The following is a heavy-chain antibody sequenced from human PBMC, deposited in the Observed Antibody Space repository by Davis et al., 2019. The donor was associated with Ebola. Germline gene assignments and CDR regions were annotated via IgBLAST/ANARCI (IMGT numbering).Heavy chain of an antibody. CDR3: ASFGYTSSATEL. D-gene: IGHD5-12*01. CDR2: TNHRGRT. Sequence: SQTLSLTCDIYGGSLSAYYWTWIRQSPGKGLEWIGETNHRGRTNYKSSLQSRVTISADTSNNRVSLRLTCVTAADTAVYFCASFGYTSSATELWGQGTLVSVSS. V-gene: IGHV4-34*01. J-gene: IGHJ4*02. CDR1: GGSLSAYY.